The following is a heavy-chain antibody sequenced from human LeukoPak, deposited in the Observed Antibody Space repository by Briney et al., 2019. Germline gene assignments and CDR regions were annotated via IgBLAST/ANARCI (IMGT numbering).Heavy chain of an antibody. V-gene: IGHV1-18*01. D-gene: IGHD3-22*01. CDR1: GYTFTSYG. Sequence: GASVKVSCKASGYTFTSYGISWVRQAPGQGLEWMGWISAYNGNTNYVQKLQGRVTMTTDTSTSTAYMELRSLRSDDTAVYYCARDSLGIYDSSGYYYFWGQETLVTVSS. CDR3: ARDSLGIYDSSGYYYF. CDR2: ISAYNGNT. J-gene: IGHJ4*02.